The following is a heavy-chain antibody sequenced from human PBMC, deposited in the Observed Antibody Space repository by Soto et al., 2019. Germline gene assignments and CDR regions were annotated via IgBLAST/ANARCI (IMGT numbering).Heavy chain of an antibody. V-gene: IGHV3-53*01. CDR3: ARDYYYGSGNYYRADYYHYGMDV. D-gene: IGHD3-10*01. CDR1: GFTVTSYY. CDR2: IYTGGST. J-gene: IGHJ6*02. Sequence: GGSLRLSCAASGFTVTSYYMSWVRQSPGKGLEWVSLIYTGGSTNYADSVKDRFTISRDNSKNTLYLQMNSLRAEDTAVYYCARDYYYGSGNYYRADYYHYGMDVWGQGTKVTVSS.